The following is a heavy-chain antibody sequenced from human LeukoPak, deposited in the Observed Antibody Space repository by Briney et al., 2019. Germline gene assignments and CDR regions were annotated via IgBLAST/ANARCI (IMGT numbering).Heavy chain of an antibody. CDR1: GFTVSSNY. CDR3: ARDRGGSSGFLNAFDI. V-gene: IGHV3-66*01. J-gene: IGHJ3*02. CDR2: IYSGGST. D-gene: IGHD6-13*01. Sequence: GGSLRLSCAASGFTVSSNYMSWVRQAPGKGLEWVSVIYSGGSTYYADSVKGRFTISRDNSKNTLYLQMNSLRAEDTAVYYCARDRGGSSGFLNAFDIWGQGTMVTVSS.